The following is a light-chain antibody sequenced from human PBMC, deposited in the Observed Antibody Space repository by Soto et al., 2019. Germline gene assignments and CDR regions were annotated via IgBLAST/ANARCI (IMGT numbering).Light chain of an antibody. CDR1: QSIRSN. J-gene: IGKJ2*01. CDR2: DAS. V-gene: IGKV3-15*01. CDR3: QHYDNWPFT. Sequence: EIVMTQSPATLSVSPGERATLSCRASQSIRSNVAWYRHTPGQAPSLLIYDASTRATGIPARFSGSGSGTEFTLTISSLQSEDFAIYYCQHYDNWPFTFGQGTKLEI.